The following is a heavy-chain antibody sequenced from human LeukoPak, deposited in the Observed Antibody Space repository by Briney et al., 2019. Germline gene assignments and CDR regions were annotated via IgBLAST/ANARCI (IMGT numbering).Heavy chain of an antibody. CDR3: AREASGWYAY. D-gene: IGHD6-19*01. V-gene: IGHV1-2*02. CDR2: INPNSGAT. Sequence: ASVKVSCKASGFTFTDYYMHWVRQAPGQGLEWVGWINPNSGATAYAQKFQGRVTMTRDTPINTAYMDLSMLTSDDTAMYYCAREASGWYAYWGQGTLVTVSS. J-gene: IGHJ4*02. CDR1: GFTFTDYY.